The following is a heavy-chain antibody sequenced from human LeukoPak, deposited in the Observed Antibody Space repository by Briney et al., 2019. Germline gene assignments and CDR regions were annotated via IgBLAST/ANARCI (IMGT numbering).Heavy chain of an antibody. CDR3: ARHFRKMGSSAYYVQNYYYYMDV. V-gene: IGHV4-34*01. Sequence: SETLSLTCAVYGGSFSGDYWSWIRQPPGKVLEWIGEVSRFGSTKYNPSLKSRVTISIDTSKNQFSLTLNSVTAADTAVYYCARHFRKMGSSAYYVQNYYYYMDVWATGTTVSISS. CDR2: VSRFGST. J-gene: IGHJ6*03. D-gene: IGHD3-22*01. CDR1: GGSFSGDY.